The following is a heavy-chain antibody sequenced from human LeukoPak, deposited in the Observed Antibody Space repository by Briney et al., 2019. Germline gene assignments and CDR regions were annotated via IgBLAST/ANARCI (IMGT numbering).Heavy chain of an antibody. V-gene: IGHV3-48*03. D-gene: IGHD1-14*01. CDR3: VKDNPLDY. CDR2: ISSSGSTI. J-gene: IGHJ4*02. CDR1: GFTFSSYE. Sequence: PGGSLRLSCAASGFTFSSYEMNWVRQAPGKGLEWVSYISSSGSTIYYADSVKGRFTISRDNSKNTLFLQMNSLRPEDTALYYCVKDNPLDYWGQGTLVIVSS.